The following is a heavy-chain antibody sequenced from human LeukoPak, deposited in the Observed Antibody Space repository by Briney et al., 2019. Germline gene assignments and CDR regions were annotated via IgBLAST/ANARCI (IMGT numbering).Heavy chain of an antibody. CDR2: IYYSGST. D-gene: IGHD3-16*02. CDR3: ARDRLYDYVWGSYRYTLDRAFDI. CDR1: GGSFSGYY. J-gene: IGHJ3*02. Sequence: SETLSLTCAVYGGSFSGYYWSWIRQPPGKGLEWIGYIYYSGSTNYNPSLKSRVTISVDTSKNQFSLKLSSVTAADTAVYYCARDRLYDYVWGSYRYTLDRAFDIWGQGTMVTVSS. V-gene: IGHV4-59*01.